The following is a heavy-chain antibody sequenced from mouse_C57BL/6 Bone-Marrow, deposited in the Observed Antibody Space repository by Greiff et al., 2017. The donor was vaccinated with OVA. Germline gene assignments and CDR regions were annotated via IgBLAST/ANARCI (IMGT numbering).Heavy chain of an antibody. CDR3: ARGGGVTHPY. J-gene: IGHJ4*01. Sequence: VQLQQSGPELVKPGASVKISCKASGYAFSSSWMNWVKQRPGKGLEWIGRIYPGDGDTNYNGKFKGKATLTADKSSSTAYMQLSSLTSEDSAVYFCARGGGVTHPYWGQGTSVTVSS. D-gene: IGHD2-2*01. CDR2: IYPGDGDT. V-gene: IGHV1-82*01. CDR1: GYAFSSSW.